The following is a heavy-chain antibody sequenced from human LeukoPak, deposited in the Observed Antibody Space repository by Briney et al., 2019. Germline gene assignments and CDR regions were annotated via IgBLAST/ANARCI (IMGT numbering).Heavy chain of an antibody. J-gene: IGHJ6*03. CDR3: ARGGCSSTSCCRYYYYYYYMDV. Sequence: ASVKVSCKASGYTFTSYDINWVRQATGQGLEWMGWMNPNSGNTGYAQKFQGRVTITRNTSISTAYMELSSLRSEDTAVYYCARGGCSSTSCCRYYYYYYYMDVWGKGTTVTVSS. CDR2: MNPNSGNT. V-gene: IGHV1-8*03. CDR1: GYTFTSYD. D-gene: IGHD2-2*01.